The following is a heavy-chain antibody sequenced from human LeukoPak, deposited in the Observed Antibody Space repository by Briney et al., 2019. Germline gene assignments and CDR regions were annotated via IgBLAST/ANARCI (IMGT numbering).Heavy chain of an antibody. CDR3: ARDPGSSSGWGYFFDY. V-gene: IGHV3-33*01. J-gene: IGHJ4*02. D-gene: IGHD6-19*01. CDR1: GFPFSSYG. CDR2: IWYDGNKK. Sequence: GGSLRLSCAPSGFPFSSYGMHWVRQAPGKGVEWVAVIWYDGNKKYLADSVKGRFTISRDNSKNTLYLQMNSLRADDTAVYYCARDPGSSSGWGYFFDYWGQGTLVTVSS.